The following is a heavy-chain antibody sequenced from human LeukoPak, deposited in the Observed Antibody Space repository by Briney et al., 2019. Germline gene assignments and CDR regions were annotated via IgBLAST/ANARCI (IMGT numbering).Heavy chain of an antibody. V-gene: IGHV3-53*01. CDR1: GFTVNSNY. J-gene: IGHJ6*02. CDR3: ARGMVRSYYGLDV. Sequence: GGSLRLSCAASGFTVNSNYIHWVRQAPGKGLEWVSVIYSGGGTLYADSVKGRFTISRDISKNTVFLQMNSVRTEDTALYHCARGMVRSYYGLDVWGQGTMVIVSS. CDR2: IYSGGGT. D-gene: IGHD3-10*01.